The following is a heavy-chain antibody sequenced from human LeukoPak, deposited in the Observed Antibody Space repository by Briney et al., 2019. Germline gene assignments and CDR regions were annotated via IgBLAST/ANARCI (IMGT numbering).Heavy chain of an antibody. Sequence: PSETLSLTCAVYGGSFSGYYWSWIRQPPGKGLEWIGEINHSGSTNYNPSLKSRVTISVDTSKNQFSLKLSSVTAADTAVYYCASLTRQGRVKYYYYYMDVCVKGTTVTVSS. CDR3: ASLTRQGRVKYYYYYMDV. V-gene: IGHV4-34*01. CDR2: INHSGST. J-gene: IGHJ6*03. CDR1: GGSFSGYY. D-gene: IGHD2-8*02.